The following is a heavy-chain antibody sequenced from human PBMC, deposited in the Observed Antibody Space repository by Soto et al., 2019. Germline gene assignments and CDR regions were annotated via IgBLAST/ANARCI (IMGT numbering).Heavy chain of an antibody. CDR3: ATEPEGRFEWLFPATTGYYGMDV. V-gene: IGHV1-18*01. D-gene: IGHD3-3*01. CDR2: ISAYNGNT. CDR1: GYTFTSYG. Sequence: QVQLVQSGAEVKKPGASVKVSCKASGYTFTSYGISWVRQAPGQGLEWMGWISAYNGNTNYAQKLQGRVTMTTDTSTSTAYTELRRLRSDDTAVYYCATEPEGRFEWLFPATTGYYGMDVWGQGTTVTVSS. J-gene: IGHJ6*02.